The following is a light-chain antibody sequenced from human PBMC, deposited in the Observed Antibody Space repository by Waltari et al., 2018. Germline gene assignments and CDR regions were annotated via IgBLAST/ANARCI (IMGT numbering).Light chain of an antibody. V-gene: IGKV3-20*01. Sequence: ESVLAQSPGTLSLSPGERATLSCRASQSVGSTYLAWYQQSPGQPPRLLVYGTSSRATGIPDRFSGSRSWSDFTLTISRLEPEDVAVYFCQLYGGSPLYTFGQGTRLEIK. CDR3: QLYGGSPLYT. CDR1: QSVGSTY. J-gene: IGKJ2*01. CDR2: GTS.